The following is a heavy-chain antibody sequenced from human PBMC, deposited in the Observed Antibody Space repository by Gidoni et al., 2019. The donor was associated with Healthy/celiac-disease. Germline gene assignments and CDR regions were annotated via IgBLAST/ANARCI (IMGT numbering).Heavy chain of an antibody. D-gene: IGHD1-26*01. CDR3: ARDGRVPYGMDV. CDR1: GFPFSDYY. CDR2: ISISVSTI. Sequence: QVQLVESGGGLVKPGGSLQLSCAASGFPFSDYYMSWIRQAPGKGLEWVSYISISVSTIYYAASVNGRFTISRDNAKNSLYLQMNSLRAEDTAVYYCARDGRVPYGMDVWGQGTTVTVSS. V-gene: IGHV3-11*01. J-gene: IGHJ6*02.